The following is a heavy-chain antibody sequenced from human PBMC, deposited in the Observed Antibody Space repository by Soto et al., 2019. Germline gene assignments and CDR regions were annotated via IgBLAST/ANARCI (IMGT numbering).Heavy chain of an antibody. J-gene: IGHJ6*02. Sequence: QVQLVESGGGVVQPGRSLRLSCAASGFTFSSYGMHWVRKAPGKGLEWVAVIWYDGSNKYYADSVKGRFTIFRDNSKNTLYLQMNSLRAEDTAVYYWARGADPFGMYVWGQGTTVTVSS. V-gene: IGHV3-33*01. CDR3: ARGADPFGMYV. CDR2: IWYDGSNK. CDR1: GFTFSSYG.